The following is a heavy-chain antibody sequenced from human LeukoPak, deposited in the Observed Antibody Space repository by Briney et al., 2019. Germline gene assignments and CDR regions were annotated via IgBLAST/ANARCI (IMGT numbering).Heavy chain of an antibody. CDR3: ARDSCSSKTCLDY. CDR1: GFIFSSFG. Sequence: PGGSLRLSCAASGFIFSSFGMHWVRQAPGKGLEWVAAIQSDGSYKYFADSAKGRFTISRVQSKSTMYLQMDTLRAEDTAVYYCARDSCSSKTCLDYWGRGTLVTVSS. J-gene: IGHJ4*02. V-gene: IGHV3-33*01. CDR2: IQSDGSYK. D-gene: IGHD2-2*01.